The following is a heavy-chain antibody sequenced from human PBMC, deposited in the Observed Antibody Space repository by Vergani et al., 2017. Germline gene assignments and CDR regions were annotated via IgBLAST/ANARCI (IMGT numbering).Heavy chain of an antibody. CDR2: IIPILGIA. V-gene: IGHV1-69*08. Sequence: QVQLVQSGAEVKKPGSSVKVSCKASGGTFSSYTISWVRQAPGQGLEWMGRIIPILGIANYAQKFQGRLTITADKSTSTAYMELSSLRSEDTAVYYCAREGCSSTICYPHPTFFYWGQGTLVTVSS. D-gene: IGHD2-2*01. CDR3: AREGCSSTICYPHPTFFY. CDR1: GGTFSSYT. J-gene: IGHJ4*02.